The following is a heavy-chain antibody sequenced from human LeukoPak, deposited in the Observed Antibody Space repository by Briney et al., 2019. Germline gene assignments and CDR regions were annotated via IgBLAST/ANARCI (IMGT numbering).Heavy chain of an antibody. D-gene: IGHD2-21*02. V-gene: IGHV3-23*01. J-gene: IGHJ4*02. CDR1: GFTLSDYV. CDR3: AKGGGDDTYFDY. CDR2: ISSSGVT. Sequence: GGSLRLSCAASGFTLSDYVMSWVRQAPGKGLEWASAISSSGVTYYADSVKGRFTISRDDSKNTLYLQMNSLRADDTAVYYCAKGGGDDTYFDYWGQGTLVTVSS.